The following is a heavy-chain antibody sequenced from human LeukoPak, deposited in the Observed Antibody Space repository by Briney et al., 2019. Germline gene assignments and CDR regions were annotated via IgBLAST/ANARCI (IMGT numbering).Heavy chain of an antibody. D-gene: IGHD3-22*01. CDR2: ISSSSSYI. Sequence: GGSLRLSCAASGFTFSSYEMNWVRQAPGKGLEGVSSISSSSSYIYYADSVKGRFTISRDNAKNSLYLQMNSLRAEDTAVYYCARDTRPHSSSGYPVDYWGQGTLVTVSS. J-gene: IGHJ4*02. CDR1: GFTFSSYE. CDR3: ARDTRPHSSSGYPVDY. V-gene: IGHV3-21*01.